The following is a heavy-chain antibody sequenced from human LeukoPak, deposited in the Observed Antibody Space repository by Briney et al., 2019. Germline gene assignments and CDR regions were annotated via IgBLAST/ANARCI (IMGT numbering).Heavy chain of an antibody. CDR1: GFSFSRFA. CDR2: ISSNGGST. V-gene: IGHV3-64*04. CDR3: ARAFWVDTAMVPDY. Sequence: PGGSLRLSCSASGFSFSRFAMHWVRQAPGKGLEYISAISSNGGSTDYADSVKGRFTISRDNSKNTLYLQMNSLRAEDTAIYYCARAFWVDTAMVPDYWGRGTLVTVSS. J-gene: IGHJ4*02. D-gene: IGHD5-18*01.